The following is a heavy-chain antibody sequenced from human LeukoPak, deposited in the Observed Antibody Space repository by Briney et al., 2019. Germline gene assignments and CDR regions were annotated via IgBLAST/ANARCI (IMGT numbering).Heavy chain of an antibody. D-gene: IGHD6-13*01. CDR2: ISGSGGST. CDR3: AKVVSGSWYEGLDY. Sequence: GGSLRLSCAASGLTFSSYAMSWVRQAPGKGLEWVSAISGSGGSTYYADSVEGRFTISRGNSKNTLYLQMNSLRAEDTAVYYCAKVVSGSWYEGLDYWGQGTLVTVSS. CDR1: GLTFSSYA. J-gene: IGHJ4*02. V-gene: IGHV3-23*01.